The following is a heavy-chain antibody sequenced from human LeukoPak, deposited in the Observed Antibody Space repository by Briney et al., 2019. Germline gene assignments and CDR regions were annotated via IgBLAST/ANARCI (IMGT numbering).Heavy chain of an antibody. CDR2: IYSSGST. V-gene: IGHV4-61*02. Sequence: PSETLSLTCTVSGGSISSGSYYWSWVRQPAGKGLEWIGRIYSSGSTNYNPSLKSRVTISLDTSKNQFSLKLSSVTAADTAVYYRARDHAPAAMGFDPWGQGTLVTVSS. D-gene: IGHD2-2*01. CDR1: GGSISSGSYY. J-gene: IGHJ5*02. CDR3: ARDHAPAAMGFDP.